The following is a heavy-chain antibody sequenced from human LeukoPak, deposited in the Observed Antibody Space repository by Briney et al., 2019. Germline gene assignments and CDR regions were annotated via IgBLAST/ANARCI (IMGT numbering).Heavy chain of an antibody. CDR1: GLTFSGYG. D-gene: IGHD3-10*01. V-gene: IGHV3-23*01. Sequence: GGSLRLSCAASGLTFSGYGMSWVRQAPGKGLEWVSAISGSGGSTYYADSVKGRFTISRDNSKNTLYLQMNSLRAEDTAVYYCAKSMLRASSGSGSYYTYPLDYWGQGTLVTVSS. J-gene: IGHJ4*02. CDR2: ISGSGGST. CDR3: AKSMLRASSGSGSYYTYPLDY.